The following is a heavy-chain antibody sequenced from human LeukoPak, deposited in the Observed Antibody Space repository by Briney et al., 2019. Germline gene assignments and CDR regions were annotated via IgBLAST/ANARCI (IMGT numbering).Heavy chain of an antibody. D-gene: IGHD4-11*01. CDR2: INPSGGST. CDR1: GYTFTSYY. J-gene: IGHJ4*02. CDR3: ARVPPQDYHIDY. V-gene: IGHV1-46*01. Sequence: ASVKVSCKASGYTFTSYYMHWVRQAPGQGLEWMGIINPSGGSTSYAQKFQGRVTMTRDRSTSTVYMELSSLRSEDTAVYYCARVPPQDYHIDYWGQGTLVTVSS.